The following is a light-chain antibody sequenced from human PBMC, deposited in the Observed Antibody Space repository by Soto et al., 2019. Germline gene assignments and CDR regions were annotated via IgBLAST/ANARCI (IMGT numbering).Light chain of an antibody. CDR2: RNS. J-gene: IGLJ2*01. V-gene: IGLV1-40*01. Sequence: QAVVTQPPSVSGAPGQRVTISCTGSSSNIGAGYDVHWYQQVPGTAPRLLIQRNSNRPSGVPDRFSGSKSATSASLAITGLQAEDEADYYCQSYVTGLGGANVVFGGGTKLTVL. CDR1: SSNIGAGYD. CDR3: QSYVTGLGGANVV.